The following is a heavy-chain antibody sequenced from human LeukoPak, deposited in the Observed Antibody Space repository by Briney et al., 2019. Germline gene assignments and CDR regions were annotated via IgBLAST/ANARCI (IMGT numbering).Heavy chain of an antibody. CDR2: ISGSGYST. CDR3: AKGRDSYDFPLDY. Sequence: GGSLRLSCVGSGFTFSSLWMSWVRQAPGKGLEWVSGISGSGYSTSYEDSVKGRFTISRDNSKNTLYLQMNSLRAEDTAVYYCAKGRDSYDFPLDYWGQGTLVTVSS. V-gene: IGHV3-23*01. D-gene: IGHD5-18*01. CDR1: GFTFSSLW. J-gene: IGHJ4*02.